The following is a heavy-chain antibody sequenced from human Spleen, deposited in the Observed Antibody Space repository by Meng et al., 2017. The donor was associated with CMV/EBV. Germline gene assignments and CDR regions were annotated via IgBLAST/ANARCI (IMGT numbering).Heavy chain of an antibody. V-gene: IGHV4-59*08. Sequence: SETLSLTCTVSGGVINNYYWSWVRQPPGKGLEWIGYIYYNGFTNYSPSLKSRLTISVDTSENQFSLKLNSVTAADTAVYYCARVRGNSGFDYWGQGTLVTVSS. D-gene: IGHD4-23*01. CDR3: ARVRGNSGFDY. J-gene: IGHJ4*02. CDR1: GGVINNYY. CDR2: IYYNGFT.